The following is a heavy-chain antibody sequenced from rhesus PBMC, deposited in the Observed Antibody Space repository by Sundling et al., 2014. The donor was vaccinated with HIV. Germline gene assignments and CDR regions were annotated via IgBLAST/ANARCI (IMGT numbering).Heavy chain of an antibody. D-gene: IGHD2-15*01. CDR1: NGSISDTYR. V-gene: IGHV4S10*01. J-gene: IGHJ2*01. Sequence: QVQLQESGPGLVKPSESLSLTCAVSNGSISDTYRWNWIRQPPGKGLEWIGRSMVIVGGPTTTPPLNSRVTISRDTSKNQFSLKLNSVTAADTAMYYCAREVVVIITVVSKTYHYGVDSWGPXTPITISS. CDR2: SMVIVGGP. CDR3: AREVVVIITVVSKTYHYGVDS.